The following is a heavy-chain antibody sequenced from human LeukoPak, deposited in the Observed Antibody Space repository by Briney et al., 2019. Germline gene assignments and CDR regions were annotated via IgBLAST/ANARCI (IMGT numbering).Heavy chain of an antibody. CDR2: INGGVENT. CDR1: GDTFTIYR. Sequence: ASVKVSCKASGDTFTIYRIHWVRQAPGQSLEWMGQINGGVENTKYSQKFQGRLTITRDIVATTAYLELSSLRSEDTAVYFCARAEVLESFGHNKHCMDVWGQGTTVIVSS. CDR3: ARAEVLESFGHNKHCMDV. V-gene: IGHV1-3*01. D-gene: IGHD3-16*01. J-gene: IGHJ6*02.